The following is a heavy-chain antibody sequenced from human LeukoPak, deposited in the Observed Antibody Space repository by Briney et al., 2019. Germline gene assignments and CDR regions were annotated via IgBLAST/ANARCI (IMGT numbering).Heavy chain of an antibody. J-gene: IGHJ4*02. CDR3: AREYGDYGAYFDY. CDR2: ISYDGSNK. Sequence: GGSLRLSCAASGFTFSSYAMHWVRQAPGKGLEWVAVISYDGSNKYYADSVKGRFTISRDNSKNTLYLQMNSLRAEDTAVYYCAREYGDYGAYFDYWGQGTLVTVSS. V-gene: IGHV3-30-3*01. CDR1: GFTFSSYA. D-gene: IGHD4-17*01.